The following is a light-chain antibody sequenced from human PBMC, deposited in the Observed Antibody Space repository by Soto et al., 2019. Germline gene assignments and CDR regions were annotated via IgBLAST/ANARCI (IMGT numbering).Light chain of an antibody. J-gene: IGKJ5*01. CDR3: QQANSFPIT. CDR1: QGISSW. CDR2: AAS. V-gene: IGKV1-12*01. Sequence: DIQMTQSPSSVSASVGDRVTVTCRASQGISSWLAWYQKKPGKAPKLLIYAASSLQSGVPSRFSGSGPGTDSTLTISSLQPEDCAIYFCQQANSFPITFGQGTRLEIK.